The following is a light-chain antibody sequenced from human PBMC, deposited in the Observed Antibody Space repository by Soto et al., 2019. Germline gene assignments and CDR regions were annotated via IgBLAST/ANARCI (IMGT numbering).Light chain of an antibody. Sequence: QSALTQPRSVSGSPGQSVTISCTGTSSDVGGYNDVSWYQQYAGKTPKLLIYDVSKRPSGVPDRFSGSKSGNTASLSISGLQAEDEADYYCCSYAGTYTEVFGGGT. J-gene: IGLJ2*01. CDR2: DVS. CDR1: SSDVGGYND. CDR3: CSYAGTYTEV. V-gene: IGLV2-11*01.